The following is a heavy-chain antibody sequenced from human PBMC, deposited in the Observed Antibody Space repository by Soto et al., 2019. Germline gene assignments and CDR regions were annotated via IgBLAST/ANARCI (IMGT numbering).Heavy chain of an antibody. CDR3: ATTGNYRSEN. J-gene: IGHJ4*02. CDR2: INPDGRTI. Sequence: PWGSLRLSCAASAFSFSTSWMHWVRQDPGEGLVWVSRINPDGRTINYADSVKGRFTISRDNAKNTLYLQMNILRVEDTAVYFCATTGNYRSENWGMGNMVTVSS. CDR1: AFSFSTSW. V-gene: IGHV3-74*01. D-gene: IGHD1-1*01.